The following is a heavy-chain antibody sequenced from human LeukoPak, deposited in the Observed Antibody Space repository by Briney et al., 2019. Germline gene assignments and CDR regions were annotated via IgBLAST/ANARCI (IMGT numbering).Heavy chain of an antibody. CDR3: ARERRQWLVQ. CDR2: IDTNTGNP. D-gene: IGHD6-19*01. Sequence: ASVKVSCKASGYIFTGYYMHWVRQAPGQGLEWMGWIDTNTGNPTYAQGFTGRFVFSLDTSVSTAYLQISSLKAEDTAVYYCARERRQWLVQWGQGTLVTVSS. J-gene: IGHJ4*02. V-gene: IGHV7-4-1*02. CDR1: GYIFTGYY.